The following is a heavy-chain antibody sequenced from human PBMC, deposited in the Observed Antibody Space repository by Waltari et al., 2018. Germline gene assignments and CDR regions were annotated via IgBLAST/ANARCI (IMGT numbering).Heavy chain of an antibody. Sequence: EVQLLESGGTLVQPGGSLRLSCAASGFIFRSNGVSWVRQAPGKGLEWVSSISGSGDNTYYADSVKGRFTISRDNSMNTVYLQMNSLRVEDSAVYYCAKDPLNDYGGWDDFWGQGTLVTVSS. V-gene: IGHV3-23*01. CDR3: AKDPLNDYGGWDDF. CDR2: ISGSGDNT. CDR1: GFIFRSNG. D-gene: IGHD4-17*01. J-gene: IGHJ4*02.